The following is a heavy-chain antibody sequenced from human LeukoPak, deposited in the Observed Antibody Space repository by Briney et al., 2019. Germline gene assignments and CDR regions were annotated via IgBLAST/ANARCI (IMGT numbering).Heavy chain of an antibody. Sequence: GGSLRLSCAASGFTFSSYSMNWVRQAPGKGLEWVSSISSSSYIYYADSVKGRFTISRDNAKNSLYLQMNSLRAEDTAVYYCARRDPNSDGSDLFDYWGQGTLVTVSS. CDR3: ARRDPNSDGSDLFDY. J-gene: IGHJ4*02. CDR1: GFTFSSYS. D-gene: IGHD2-21*02. CDR2: ISSSSYI. V-gene: IGHV3-21*01.